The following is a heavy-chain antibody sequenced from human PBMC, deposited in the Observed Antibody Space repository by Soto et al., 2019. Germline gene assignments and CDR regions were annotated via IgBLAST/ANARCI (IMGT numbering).Heavy chain of an antibody. J-gene: IGHJ4*02. V-gene: IGHV4-30-4*08. CDR1: GDSINSGDYH. Sequence: QVQLQESGPGLAKPSQTLSLTCTVSGDSINSGDYHWSWIRQPPGKGPEWIGYIYHSGRTYYNPSLKSRVLISLDTSNNQFSLMLNSVTAADTAVYYCARYYGSEVICDYWGQGTLVTVSS. CDR2: IYHSGRT. CDR3: ARYYGSEVICDY. D-gene: IGHD3-10*01.